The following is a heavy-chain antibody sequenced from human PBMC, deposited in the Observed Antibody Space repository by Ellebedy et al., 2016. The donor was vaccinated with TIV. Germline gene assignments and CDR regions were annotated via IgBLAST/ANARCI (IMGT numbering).Heavy chain of an antibody. CDR2: IYYTGST. CDR3: ARDSKNGWAFDI. V-gene: IGHV4-59*01. CDR1: GGSINRYY. J-gene: IGHJ3*02. D-gene: IGHD2-2*03. Sequence: SETLSLTCSVSGGSINRYYWTWIRQPPAKGLEWIGYIYYTGSTDYIPSLKSRVTIAVDRSRNQISLKLNSVTAADTAMYYCARDSKNGWAFDIWGQGTMVTVSS.